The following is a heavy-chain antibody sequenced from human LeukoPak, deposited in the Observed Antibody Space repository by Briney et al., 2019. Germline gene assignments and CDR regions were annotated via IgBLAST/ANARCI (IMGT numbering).Heavy chain of an antibody. D-gene: IGHD3-3*01. CDR2: ISSSSSYI. Sequence: KPGGSLRLSCAASGFTFSSYSMNWVRQAPGQGLEWVSSISSSSSYIYYADSVKGRFTISRDNAKNSLYLQMNSLRAEDTAVYYCARDSITIFGVVTLDVWGKGTTVTVSS. CDR1: GFTFSSYS. J-gene: IGHJ6*04. CDR3: ARDSITIFGVVTLDV. V-gene: IGHV3-21*01.